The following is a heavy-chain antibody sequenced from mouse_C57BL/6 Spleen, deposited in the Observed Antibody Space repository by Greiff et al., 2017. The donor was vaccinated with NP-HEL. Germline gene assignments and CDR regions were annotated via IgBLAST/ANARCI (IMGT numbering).Heavy chain of an antibody. J-gene: IGHJ4*01. V-gene: IGHV1-26*01. CDR3: ARYDYGYAMDY. CDR1: GYTFTDYY. CDR2: INPNNGGI. D-gene: IGHD2-4*01. Sequence: EVQLQQSGPELVKPGASVKISCKASGYTFTDYYMNWVKQSHGKSLEWIGDINPNNGGISYNQKFKGKATLTVDKSSSTAYMELRSLTSEDSAVYYCARYDYGYAMDYWGQGTSVTVSS.